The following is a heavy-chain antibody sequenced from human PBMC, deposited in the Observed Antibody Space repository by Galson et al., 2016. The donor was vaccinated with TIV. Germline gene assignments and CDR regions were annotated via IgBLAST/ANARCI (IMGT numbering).Heavy chain of an antibody. Sequence: QSGAEVKKPGESLKISCKASGYRFTNHWIGWVRQMPGKGLEWMGVIYPGDSDTRYSPSFQGQVTISADKSSSTAHLQWSSLKASDTAMYYCARLEGYDDSASDYWGQGTLGTVSS. CDR3: ARLEGYDDSASDY. D-gene: IGHD3-22*01. V-gene: IGHV5-51*01. CDR1: GYRFTNHW. CDR2: IYPGDSDT. J-gene: IGHJ4*02.